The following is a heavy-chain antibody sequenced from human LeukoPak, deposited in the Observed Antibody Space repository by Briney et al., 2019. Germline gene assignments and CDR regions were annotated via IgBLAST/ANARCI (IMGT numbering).Heavy chain of an antibody. V-gene: IGHV1-46*01. CDR3: ARGYNPDY. CDR1: GYTFTSNY. J-gene: IGHJ4*02. D-gene: IGHD1-1*01. Sequence: ASVKVSCKASGYTFTSNYIHWVRQAPGQGLEWMGMTYPRDGSTSYAQKFQGRVTVTRDTSTSTVHMELSGLRSEDTAVYYCARGYNPDYWGQGTLVTVSS. CDR2: TYPRDGST.